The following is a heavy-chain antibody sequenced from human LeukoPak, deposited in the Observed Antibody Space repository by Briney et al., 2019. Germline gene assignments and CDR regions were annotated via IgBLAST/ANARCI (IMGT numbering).Heavy chain of an antibody. D-gene: IGHD2-21*02. CDR2: IYSGGST. CDR1: GXTVSRYY. J-gene: IGHJ4*02. V-gene: IGHV3-53*01. CDR3: ARGDSVVTAAY. Sequence: GGSLRLSCAASGXTVSRYYVSWVRQAPGKGREWVSVIYSGGSTYYADSVKGRFTISRDNSKNTLYLQMNSLRAEDTAVYYCARGDSVVTAAYWGQGTLVTVSS.